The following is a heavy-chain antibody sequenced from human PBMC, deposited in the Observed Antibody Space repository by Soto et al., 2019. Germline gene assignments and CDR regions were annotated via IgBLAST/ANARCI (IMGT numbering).Heavy chain of an antibody. CDR2: INHSGST. J-gene: IGHJ4*02. Sequence: TSETLSLTCAVYGGSFSGYYWSWIRQPPGKGLEWIGEINHSGSTNYNPSRKSRVTISVDTSKNQFSLKLSSVTAADTAVYYCASNPNYYDSSGYTPAKDYWGQGTLVTVSS. V-gene: IGHV4-34*01. CDR1: GGSFSGYY. CDR3: ASNPNYYDSSGYTPAKDY. D-gene: IGHD3-22*01.